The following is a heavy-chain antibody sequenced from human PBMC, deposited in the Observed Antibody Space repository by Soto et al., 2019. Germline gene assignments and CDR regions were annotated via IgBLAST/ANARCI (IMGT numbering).Heavy chain of an antibody. CDR2: IYYSGST. J-gene: IGHJ4*02. V-gene: IGHV4-61*01. Sequence: SETLSLTCTVSGGSVSSGSYYWSWIRQPPGKGLEWIGYIYYSGSTNYNPSLKSRVTISVDTSKNQFSLKLSSVTAADTAVYYCARDGLPHRYFDYWGQGTLVTVSS. D-gene: IGHD4-17*01. CDR1: GGSVSSGSYY. CDR3: ARDGLPHRYFDY.